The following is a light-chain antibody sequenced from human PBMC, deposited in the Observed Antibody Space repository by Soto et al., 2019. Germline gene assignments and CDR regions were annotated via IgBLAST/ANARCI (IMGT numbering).Light chain of an antibody. Sequence: QAVVTQPPSVSGAPGQRVTISCTGSSSNIGAGYDVHWYQHLPGTAPKLLIYGNINRPSGAPDRFSGSKSGTSASLAITGLQAEDEADYYCQSYDSSLSGSVVFGGGTKLTVL. CDR2: GNI. V-gene: IGLV1-40*01. CDR1: SSNIGAGYD. CDR3: QSYDSSLSGSVV. J-gene: IGLJ2*01.